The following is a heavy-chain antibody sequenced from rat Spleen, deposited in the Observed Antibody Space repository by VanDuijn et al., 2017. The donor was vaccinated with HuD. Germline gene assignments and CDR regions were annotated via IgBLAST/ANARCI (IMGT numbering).Heavy chain of an antibody. D-gene: IGHD1-2*01. CDR3: TTGTRYYSNYGGFPY. V-gene: IGHV5-20*01. CDR2: ITAGGDDT. Sequence: EVQLVESGGGLVQPGRSLKLSCAASGFTFSDYYMAWVRQAPKKGLEWVASITAGGDDTYYRDSVKGRFTISRDNAKSILYLQMDSLRSEDTATYSCTTGTRYYSNYGGFPYWGQGTLVTVSS. CDR1: GFTFSDYY. J-gene: IGHJ3*01.